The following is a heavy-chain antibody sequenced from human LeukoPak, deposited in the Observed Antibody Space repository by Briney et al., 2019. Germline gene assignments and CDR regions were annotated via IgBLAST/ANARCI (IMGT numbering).Heavy chain of an antibody. V-gene: IGHV3-30*18. D-gene: IGHD6-19*01. Sequence: GGSLRLSCAASGFTFSSYGMHRVRQAPGKGLEWVAVISYDGSNKYYADSVKGRFTIPRDNSKNTLYLQMNSLRAEDTAVYYCAKDRRYSSGWRFDYWGQGTLVTVSS. J-gene: IGHJ4*02. CDR3: AKDRRYSSGWRFDY. CDR2: ISYDGSNK. CDR1: GFTFSSYG.